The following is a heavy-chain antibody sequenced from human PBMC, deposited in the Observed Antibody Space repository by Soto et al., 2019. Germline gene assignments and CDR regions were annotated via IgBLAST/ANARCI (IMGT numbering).Heavy chain of an antibody. J-gene: IGHJ6*02. CDR2: INPNSGGT. Sequence: ASVKVSCKASGYTFTGSYMHLVRQAPGQGLEWMGWINPNSGGTNYAQKFQGWVTMTRDTSISTAYMELSRLRSDDTAVYYCARGYCSSTSCPFLNLYYYYGMDVWGQGTTVTVSS. CDR1: GYTFTGSY. V-gene: IGHV1-2*04. CDR3: ARGYCSSTSCPFLNLYYYYGMDV. D-gene: IGHD2-2*01.